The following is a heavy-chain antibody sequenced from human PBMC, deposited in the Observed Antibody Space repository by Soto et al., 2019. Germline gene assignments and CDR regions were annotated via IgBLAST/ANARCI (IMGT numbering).Heavy chain of an antibody. CDR1: GFTFDSNYSHA. J-gene: IGHJ6*01. V-gene: IGHV3-23*01. CDR3: VSWVSAHFGY. D-gene: IGHD2-8*01. Sequence: EGSLRLSCAASGFTFDSNYSHAMSGVRQSPGKEPERGPTISSNDANTRYAESVQGRFTISKDAARNTVHLHKTSLRPDDGATYFCVSWVSAHFGYRGHGCPVAV. CDR2: ISSNDANT.